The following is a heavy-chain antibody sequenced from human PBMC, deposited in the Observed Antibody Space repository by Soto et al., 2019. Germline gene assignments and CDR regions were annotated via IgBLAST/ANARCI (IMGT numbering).Heavy chain of an antibody. V-gene: IGHV1-69*01. CDR3: EKKLPKYYYYYYGMDV. CDR2: FIPIFGTA. J-gene: IGHJ6*02. Sequence: QVQLVQSGAEVKKPGYSVKVSCKASGGTFSSYAISWVRQAPGQGLEWMGGFIPIFGTANYAQKFHGRVTITADESTSTAYMELSSLRSEDTAVYYCEKKLPKYYYYYYGMDVWGQGTTVTVSS. CDR1: GGTFSSYA. D-gene: IGHD6-6*01.